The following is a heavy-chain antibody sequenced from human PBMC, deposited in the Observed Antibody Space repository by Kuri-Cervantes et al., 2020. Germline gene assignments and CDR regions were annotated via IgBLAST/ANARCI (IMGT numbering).Heavy chain of an antibody. D-gene: IGHD2-15*01. CDR2: ISGSGGST. Sequence: ESLKISCAASGFTFSSYAMSWVRQAPGKGLEWVSAISGSGGSTYYADSVKGRFTISRDNSKNTLYLQMNSLGAEDTAVYYCARGAGRYCSGGSCYYFDYWGQGTLVTVSS. CDR3: ARGAGRYCSGGSCYYFDY. CDR1: GFTFSSYA. V-gene: IGHV3-23*01. J-gene: IGHJ4*02.